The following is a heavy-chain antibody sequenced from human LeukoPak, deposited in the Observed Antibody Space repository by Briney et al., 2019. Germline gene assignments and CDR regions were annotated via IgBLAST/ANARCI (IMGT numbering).Heavy chain of an antibody. CDR2: IIPIFGTA. Sequence: AASVKVSCKASGGTFSSYAISWVRQAPGQGLEWMGGIIPIFGTANYAQKFQGRVTITTDESTSTAYMELSSLRSEDTAVYYCARDTSLAADIKSDDYYYYHMDVWGKGTTVTVSS. CDR3: ARDTSLAADIKSDDYYYYHMDV. V-gene: IGHV1-69*05. CDR1: GGTFSSYA. D-gene: IGHD6-6*01. J-gene: IGHJ6*03.